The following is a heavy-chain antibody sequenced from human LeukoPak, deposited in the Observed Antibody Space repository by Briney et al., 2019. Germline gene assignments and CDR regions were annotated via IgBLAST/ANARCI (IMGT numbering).Heavy chain of an antibody. Sequence: PGGSLRLSCAASGFTVSSNYMSWVRQAPGKGLEWVSSISSSSSYIYYADSVKGRFTISRDNAKNSLYLQMNSLRAEDTAVYYCARAYYYGSGSYGVSSYYYYYYYMDVWGKGTTVTISS. V-gene: IGHV3-21*01. CDR2: ISSSSSYI. CDR3: ARAYYYGSGSYGVSSYYYYYYYMDV. CDR1: GFTVSSNY. J-gene: IGHJ6*03. D-gene: IGHD3-10*01.